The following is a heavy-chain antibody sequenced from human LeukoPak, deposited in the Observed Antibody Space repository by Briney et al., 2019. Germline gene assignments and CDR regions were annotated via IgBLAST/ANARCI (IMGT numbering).Heavy chain of an antibody. Sequence: GGSLRLSCAVSGFPFSSYGMHWGRQAPGQGLEWLTIIWNDGSKKYYADYVKGRFTISRNNSNSTLFLQMDSLRVEDTAVYFCARAGGRTVLDAFDIWGQGTMVIVSS. V-gene: IGHV3-33*01. D-gene: IGHD4-17*01. CDR2: IWNDGSKK. CDR1: GFPFSSYG. CDR3: ARAGGRTVLDAFDI. J-gene: IGHJ3*02.